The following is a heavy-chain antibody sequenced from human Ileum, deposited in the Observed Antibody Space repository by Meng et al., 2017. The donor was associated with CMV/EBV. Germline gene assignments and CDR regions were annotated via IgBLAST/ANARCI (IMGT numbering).Heavy chain of an antibody. J-gene: IGHJ5*02. CDR1: GGSFSGYY. CDR2: INHSGST. Sequence: CAVYGGSFSGYYWSWIRQPPGKGLEWIGEINHSGSTNYNPSLKSRVTISVDTSKNQFSLKLSSVTAADTAVYYCARKHIRRTNGFDPWGQGTLVTVSS. V-gene: IGHV4-34*01. CDR3: ARKHIRRTNGFDP.